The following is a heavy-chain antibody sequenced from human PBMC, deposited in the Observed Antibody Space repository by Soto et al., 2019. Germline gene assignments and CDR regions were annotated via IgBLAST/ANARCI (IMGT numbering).Heavy chain of an antibody. D-gene: IGHD1-26*01. J-gene: IGHJ4*02. V-gene: IGHV3-15*07. CDR2: IKTKTEGGTT. CDR1: GFIFNNAW. Sequence: EVQLVESGGGLVKPGGSLRLSCAASGFIFNNAWMNWVRQAPGKGLEWVGQIKTKTEGGTTGYAAPVQGRFTVSRDDSRNTLYLQMNSLKTADTAVYYCTTEGGWGWSQGTLVTVSS. CDR3: TTEGGWG.